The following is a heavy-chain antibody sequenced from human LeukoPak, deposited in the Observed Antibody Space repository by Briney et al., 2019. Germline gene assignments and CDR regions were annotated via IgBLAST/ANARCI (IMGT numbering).Heavy chain of an antibody. D-gene: IGHD6-19*01. CDR1: GFTFSSYG. CDR3: AKDRGYSSGWYDY. Sequence: PGRSLRLSCAASGFTFSSYGMHWVRQAPGKGLEWVAVISYDGSNKYYADSVKGRITISRDNSKNTLYLQMNSLRAEDRAVYYCAKDRGYSSGWYDYWGQGTLVTVSS. V-gene: IGHV3-30*18. J-gene: IGHJ4*02. CDR2: ISYDGSNK.